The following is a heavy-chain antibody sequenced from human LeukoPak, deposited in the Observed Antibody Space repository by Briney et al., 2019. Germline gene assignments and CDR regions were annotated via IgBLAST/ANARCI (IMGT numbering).Heavy chain of an antibody. Sequence: GGSLRLSCAASGFTFSSYSMTWVRQAPGKGLEWVSAISGSGDSTYYADSVKGRFTISRDNSKNTLYLQMNSLRAEDTAVYYCAKVHYDFWSGYWGQGTLVTVSS. J-gene: IGHJ4*02. CDR1: GFTFSSYS. CDR2: ISGSGDST. D-gene: IGHD3-3*01. V-gene: IGHV3-23*01. CDR3: AKVHYDFWSGY.